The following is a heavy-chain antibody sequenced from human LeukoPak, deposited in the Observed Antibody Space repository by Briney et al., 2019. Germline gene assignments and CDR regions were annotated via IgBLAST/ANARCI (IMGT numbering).Heavy chain of an antibody. V-gene: IGHV4-39*01. CDR1: GGSISSSSYY. CDR2: IYYSGST. D-gene: IGHD5-24*01. Sequence: SETLSLTCTVSGGSISSSSYYWGWIRQPPGKGLEWIGSIYYSGSTYYNPSLKSRVTISVDTSKNQFSLKLSSVTAADTAVYYCARHYMGIENFDCWGQGTLVTVSS. J-gene: IGHJ4*02. CDR3: ARHYMGIENFDC.